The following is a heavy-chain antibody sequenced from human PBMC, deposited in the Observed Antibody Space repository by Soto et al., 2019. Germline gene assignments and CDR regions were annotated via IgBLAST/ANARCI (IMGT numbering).Heavy chain of an antibody. Sequence: ESGGGVVQPGRSLRLSCAASGFTFSSYGMHWVRQAPGKGLEWVAVIWYDGSNKYYADSVKGRFTISRDNSKNTLYLQMNSLRAEDTAVYYCARDLLGYCSGGSCYSRHWGQGTLVTVSS. J-gene: IGHJ4*02. D-gene: IGHD2-15*01. CDR2: IWYDGSNK. CDR1: GFTFSSYG. CDR3: ARDLLGYCSGGSCYSRH. V-gene: IGHV3-33*01.